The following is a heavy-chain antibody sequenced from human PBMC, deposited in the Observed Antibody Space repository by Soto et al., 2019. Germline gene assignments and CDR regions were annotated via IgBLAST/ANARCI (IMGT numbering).Heavy chain of an antibody. D-gene: IGHD1-26*01. V-gene: IGHV4-59*02. CDR1: GGSVSTYY. CDR3: AREVGGNSYTDAFDI. J-gene: IGHJ3*02. CDR2: IYHSGST. Sequence: PSETLSLTCTVSGGSVSTYYWSWIRQPPGKGLEWIGYIYHSGSTNYNPSLKSRVTISVDTSKNQLSLKLNSVTAADTAVYYCAREVGGNSYTDAFDIWGQGIMVTVSS.